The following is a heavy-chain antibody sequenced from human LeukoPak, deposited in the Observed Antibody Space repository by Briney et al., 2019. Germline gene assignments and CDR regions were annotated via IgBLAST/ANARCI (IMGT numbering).Heavy chain of an antibody. Sequence: ASVKVSCKASGTTFTSYGISWVRQAPGQGLEWMGWSSTYNGNTNYAQKFQGRVSMTTDTSTSTAYMELRSLRSDDTAVYYCARDGRNYFDAGRKAFDIWGQGTMVTVSS. CDR2: SSTYNGNT. J-gene: IGHJ3*02. CDR1: GTTFTSYG. CDR3: ARDGRNYFDAGRKAFDI. D-gene: IGHD3-22*01. V-gene: IGHV1-18*04.